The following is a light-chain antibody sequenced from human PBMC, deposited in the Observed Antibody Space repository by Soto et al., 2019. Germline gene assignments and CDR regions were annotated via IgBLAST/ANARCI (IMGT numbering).Light chain of an antibody. CDR2: GAS. CDR1: QSISAN. Sequence: EIVMTQSPATLSVSPGDRATLSCRASQSISANLAWYQQKPGQTPRLLIYGASTRASGVPAKFSGSGSGTEFILTISSLQSEDFAFYYCQQYDDWPWTFGQGTKVDIK. J-gene: IGKJ1*01. CDR3: QQYDDWPWT. V-gene: IGKV3-15*01.